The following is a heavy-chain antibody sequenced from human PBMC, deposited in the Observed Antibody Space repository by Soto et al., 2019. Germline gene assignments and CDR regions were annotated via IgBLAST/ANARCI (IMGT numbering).Heavy chain of an antibody. V-gene: IGHV4-39*01. CDR3: ARHRIEYSSSSGLVGAYYYYGMDV. Sequence: SETLSLTCTVSGGSISSSSYYWGWIRQPPGKGLEWIGSIYYSGSTYYNPSLKSRVTISVDTSKNQFSLKLRSLTAAATAVYYCARHRIEYSSSSGLVGAYYYYGMDVWGQGTTVTVSS. CDR1: GGSISSSSYY. CDR2: IYYSGST. D-gene: IGHD6-6*01. J-gene: IGHJ6*02.